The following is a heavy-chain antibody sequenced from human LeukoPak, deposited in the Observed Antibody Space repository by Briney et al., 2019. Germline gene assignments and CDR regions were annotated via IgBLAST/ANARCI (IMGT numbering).Heavy chain of an antibody. Sequence: GGSLRLSCAASGFSVSSNYMTWVRQAPGKGLEWVSIIYSGGSTHYADSVKGRFTISRDNSKNTLFVEMNSLRAEDTAVYYCARVTGGYDNERYYYYYYMDVWGKGTTVTVPS. D-gene: IGHD5-12*01. CDR2: IYSGGST. V-gene: IGHV3-53*01. CDR1: GFSVSSNY. J-gene: IGHJ6*03. CDR3: ARVTGGYDNERYYYYYYMDV.